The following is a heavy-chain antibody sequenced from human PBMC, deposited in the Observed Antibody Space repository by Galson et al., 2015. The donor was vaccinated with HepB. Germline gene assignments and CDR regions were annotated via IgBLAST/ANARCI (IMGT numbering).Heavy chain of an antibody. V-gene: IGHV1-46*01. CDR1: GNTFSSYY. CDR3: ARDSGPLVGVYYYALDV. Sequence: SVKVSCKASGNTFSSYYVHWVRQAPGQGLEWMGIINPSDGGTTYAQKFQGRVSMTRDTSTSTVYMEVSSLRSDDTAVYYCARDSGPLVGVYYYALDVWGQGTTVIVS. J-gene: IGHJ6*02. D-gene: IGHD1-26*01. CDR2: INPSDGGT.